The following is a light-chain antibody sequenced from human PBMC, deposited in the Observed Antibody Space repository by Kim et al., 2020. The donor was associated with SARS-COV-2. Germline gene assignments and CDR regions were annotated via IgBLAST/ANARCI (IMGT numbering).Light chain of an antibody. CDR3: NSRDSSGNHWV. Sequence: ALGQTVRITCQGDSLRSYYASWYQQKPGPAPVLVIYGKNNRPSGIPDRFSGSSSGNTASLTITGAQAEDEADYYRNSRDSSGNHWVFGGGTKLTVL. CDR1: SLRSYY. V-gene: IGLV3-19*01. CDR2: GKN. J-gene: IGLJ3*02.